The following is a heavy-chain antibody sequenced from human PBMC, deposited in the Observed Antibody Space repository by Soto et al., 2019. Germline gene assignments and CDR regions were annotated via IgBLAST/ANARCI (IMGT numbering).Heavy chain of an antibody. J-gene: IGHJ4*02. CDR2: IDPSDSQT. V-gene: IGHV5-10-1*01. CDR1: GYSFAGYW. CDR3: ARQIWDADTGPNLQYCFES. Sequence: PGDYLKISCKGSGYSFAGYWITWVRQKPGKGLEWMGRIDPSDSQTYYSPSFRGHVTISVTKSITTVFLQWSSLRASDTAMYYCARQIWDADTGPNLQYCFESWDQRYLVTV. D-gene: IGHD5-18*01.